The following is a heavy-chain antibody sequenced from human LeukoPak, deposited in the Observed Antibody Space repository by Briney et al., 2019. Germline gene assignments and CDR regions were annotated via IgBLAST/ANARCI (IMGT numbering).Heavy chain of an antibody. J-gene: IGHJ6*02. CDR3: AKDGPMIYGMDV. CDR1: GFTFSSYG. CDR2: ISYDGSNK. Sequence: GGSLRLSCAASGFTFSSYGMHWVRQAPGKGLEWVAVISYDGSNKYYADSVKGRFTITRDNSKNTLYLQMNSLRAEDTAVYYCAKDGPMIYGMDVWGQGTTVTVSS. V-gene: IGHV3-30*18. D-gene: IGHD3-16*01.